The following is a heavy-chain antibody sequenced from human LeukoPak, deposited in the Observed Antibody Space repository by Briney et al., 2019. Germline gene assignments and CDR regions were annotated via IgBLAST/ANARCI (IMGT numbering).Heavy chain of an antibody. D-gene: IGHD5-24*01. J-gene: IGHJ5*02. V-gene: IGHV1-2*02. Sequence: ASVKVSCKASGYTFTSYGISWVRQAPGQGLEWMGWINPNSGGTNYAQKFQGRVTMTRDTSISTAYMELSRLRSDDTAVYYCARDRGWLLNWFDPWGQGTLVTVSS. CDR3: ARDRGWLLNWFDP. CDR2: INPNSGGT. CDR1: GYTFTSYG.